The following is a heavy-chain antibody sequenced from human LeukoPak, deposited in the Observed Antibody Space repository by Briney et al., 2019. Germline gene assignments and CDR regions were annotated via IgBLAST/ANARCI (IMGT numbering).Heavy chain of an antibody. D-gene: IGHD2-21*02. Sequence: GGSLRLSCAASGFTFSSYAMSWVRQAPGNGLEWVSYISPSGRTIYYADSVKGRFTIFRDNAKNSLYLQMNSLRAEDTAVYYCARDGSRGNLVTAPDYWGQGTLVTVSS. CDR2: ISPSGRTI. CDR1: GFTFSSYA. V-gene: IGHV3-48*04. CDR3: ARDGSRGNLVTAPDY. J-gene: IGHJ4*02.